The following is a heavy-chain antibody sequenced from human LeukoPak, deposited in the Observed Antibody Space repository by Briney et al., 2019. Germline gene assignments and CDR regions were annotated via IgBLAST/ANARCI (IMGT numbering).Heavy chain of an antibody. CDR3: ARVEGNIVTTTEGYFDY. CDR2: ISTSSSYI. V-gene: IGHV3-21*01. CDR1: GFTFSRYG. D-gene: IGHD5-12*01. J-gene: IGHJ4*02. Sequence: GGSLRLSCAASGFTFSRYGMNWVRQAPGKGLEWVSSISTSSSYIYYADSMKGRFTISRDNAKNSLYLQMNSLRAEDTAVYYCARVEGNIVTTTEGYFDYWGQGTLVTVSS.